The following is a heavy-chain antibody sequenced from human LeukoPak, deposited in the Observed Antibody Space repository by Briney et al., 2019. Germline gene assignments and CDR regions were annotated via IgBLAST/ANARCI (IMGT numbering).Heavy chain of an antibody. CDR3: AKSMVRGASHPFDY. CDR2: ISGSGGST. Sequence: GGSLRLSCAASGFTFSSYAMSWVRQAPGKGLEWVSAISGSGGSTYYADPVKGRFTISRDNSKNTLCLQMNSLRAEDTAVYYCAKSMVRGASHPFDYWGQGTLVTVSS. V-gene: IGHV3-23*01. D-gene: IGHD3-10*01. CDR1: GFTFSSYA. J-gene: IGHJ4*02.